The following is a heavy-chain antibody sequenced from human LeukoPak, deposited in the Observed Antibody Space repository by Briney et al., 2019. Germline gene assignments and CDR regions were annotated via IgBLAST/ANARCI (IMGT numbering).Heavy chain of an antibody. J-gene: IGHJ3*02. D-gene: IGHD2-15*01. CDR2: ISSSSSYI. V-gene: IGHV3-21*01. Sequence: PGGSLRLSRAASGFTFSSYSMNWVRQAPGKGLEWVSSISSSSSYIYYADSVKGRFTISGDNAKNSLYLQMNSLRAEDTAVYYCAREIVVVVAASGAFDIWGQGTMVTVSS. CDR1: GFTFSSYS. CDR3: AREIVVVVAASGAFDI.